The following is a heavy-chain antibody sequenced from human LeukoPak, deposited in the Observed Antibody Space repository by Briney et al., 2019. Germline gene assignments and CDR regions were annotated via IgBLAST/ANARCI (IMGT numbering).Heavy chain of an antibody. Sequence: PGRSLRLSCAASGFTFDDYAMHWVRQAPGKGLEWVSGISWNSGSIGYADSVKGRFTISRDNARNSLYLQMNSLRAEDTALYYCAKGTTYYYMKGGYFDYWGQGTLVTVSS. V-gene: IGHV3-9*01. CDR3: AKGTTYYYMKGGYFDY. CDR2: ISWNSGSI. D-gene: IGHD3-10*01. J-gene: IGHJ4*02. CDR1: GFTFDDYA.